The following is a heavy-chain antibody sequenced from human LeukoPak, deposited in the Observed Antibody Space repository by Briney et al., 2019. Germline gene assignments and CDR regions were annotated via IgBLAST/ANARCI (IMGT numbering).Heavy chain of an antibody. D-gene: IGHD3/OR15-3a*01. CDR1: GYTFSNYA. CDR2: INTNNGNP. V-gene: IGHV7-4-1*02. J-gene: IGHJ5*02. Sequence: ASVKVSCKAFGYTFSNYAMNWVRQAPGQGLEWMGWINTNNGNPTYAQGFTGRFVFSLDTSVSTAYLQISNLKAEDTAVYYCARDHGTVQFDPWGQGTLVTVSS. CDR3: ARDHGTVQFDP.